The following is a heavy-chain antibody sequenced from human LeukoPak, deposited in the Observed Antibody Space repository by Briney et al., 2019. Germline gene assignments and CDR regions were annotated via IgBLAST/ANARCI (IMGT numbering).Heavy chain of an antibody. Sequence: PGGSLRLSCAASGFTFSSYSMNWVRQAPGKGLEWVSSISSSSSYIYYADSVKGRFTISRDSAKNALYLQMNSLRAEDTAVYYCARLLEITMIVVEYYFDYWGQGTLVTVSS. CDR3: ARLLEITMIVVEYYFDY. J-gene: IGHJ4*02. V-gene: IGHV3-21*01. D-gene: IGHD3-22*01. CDR2: ISSSSSYI. CDR1: GFTFSSYS.